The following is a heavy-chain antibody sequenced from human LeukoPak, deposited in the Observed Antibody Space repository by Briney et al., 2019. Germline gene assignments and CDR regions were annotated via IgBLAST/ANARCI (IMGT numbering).Heavy chain of an antibody. V-gene: IGHV3-23*01. Sequence: GGSLRLSCAASGFTFSSYAMSWVRKAPGKGLEWVSAISGSGGSTYYADSVKGRFTISRDNSKNTLYLQMNSLRAEDTAVYYCAKDQYDFWSGYLDYWGQGTLVSVSS. D-gene: IGHD3-3*01. J-gene: IGHJ4*02. CDR3: AKDQYDFWSGYLDY. CDR1: GFTFSSYA. CDR2: ISGSGGST.